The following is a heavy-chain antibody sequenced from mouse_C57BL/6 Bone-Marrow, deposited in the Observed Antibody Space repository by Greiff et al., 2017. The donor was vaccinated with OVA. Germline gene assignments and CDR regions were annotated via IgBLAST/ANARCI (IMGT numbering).Heavy chain of an antibody. J-gene: IGHJ4*01. CDR1: GYTFTSYW. V-gene: IGHV1-50*01. CDR2: IDPSDSYT. Sequence: QVHVKQPGAELVKPGASVKLSCKASGYTFTSYWMQWVKQRPGQGLEWIGEIDPSDSYTNYNQKFKGKATLTVDTSSSTAYMQLSSLTSEDSAVYYCASYLREYYAMDYWGQGTSVTVSS. D-gene: IGHD5-5*01. CDR3: ASYLREYYAMDY.